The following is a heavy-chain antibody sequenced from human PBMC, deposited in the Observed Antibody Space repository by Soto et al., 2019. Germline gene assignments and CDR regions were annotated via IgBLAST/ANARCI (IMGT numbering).Heavy chain of an antibody. J-gene: IGHJ4*02. CDR2: ISAYNGNT. V-gene: IGHV1-18*01. D-gene: IGHD3-9*01. Sequence: ASVKVSCKASGYTFTSYGISWVRQAPGQGLEGMGWISAYNGNTNYAQKLQGRVTMTTDTSTSTAYMELRSLRSDDTAVYYCARDHEYDILTGYYDYWGQGTLVTVSS. CDR3: ARDHEYDILTGYYDY. CDR1: GYTFTSYG.